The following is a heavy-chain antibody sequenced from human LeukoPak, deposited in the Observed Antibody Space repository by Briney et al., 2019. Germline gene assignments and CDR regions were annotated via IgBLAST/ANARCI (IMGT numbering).Heavy chain of an antibody. CDR3: ARDFDYLFDY. J-gene: IGHJ4*02. Sequence: SETLSLTCTVSGGSISSGSYYWSWIRQPAGKGLEWIGRIYTSGSTNYNPSLKSRVTISVDTSKNQFSLKLSSVTAADTAVYYCARDFDYLFDYWGQGTLVTVSS. D-gene: IGHD4-11*01. CDR1: GGSISSGSYY. CDR2: IYTSGST. V-gene: IGHV4-61*02.